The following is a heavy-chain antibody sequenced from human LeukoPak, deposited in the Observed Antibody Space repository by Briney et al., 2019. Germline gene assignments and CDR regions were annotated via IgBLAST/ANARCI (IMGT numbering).Heavy chain of an antibody. J-gene: IGHJ4*02. Sequence: APVKVSCKASGYTFTSYGISWVRQAPGQGLEWMGWISVYNGKTNYAQKFQGRVTMTTDTSTGTAYMELRSLRSDDTAVYYCARRRCDSTSCYTSFDYWGQGTLVTVSS. CDR1: GYTFTSYG. V-gene: IGHV1-18*01. CDR2: ISVYNGKT. D-gene: IGHD2-2*02. CDR3: ARRRCDSTSCYTSFDY.